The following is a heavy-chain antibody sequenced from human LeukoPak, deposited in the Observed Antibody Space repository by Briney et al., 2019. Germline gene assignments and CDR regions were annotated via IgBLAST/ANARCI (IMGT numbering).Heavy chain of an antibody. CDR3: AADLWFQPTLDWFDP. CDR1: GFTFSSYA. CDR2: IRYDGSNK. Sequence: GGSLRLSSAASGFTFSSYAMHWVRQAPGKGLEWVAFIRYDGSNKYYADSVKGRFTISRDNSKNTLYLQMNSLRAEDTAVYYCAADLWFQPTLDWFDPWGQGTLVTVSS. D-gene: IGHD2-21*01. V-gene: IGHV3-30*02. J-gene: IGHJ5*02.